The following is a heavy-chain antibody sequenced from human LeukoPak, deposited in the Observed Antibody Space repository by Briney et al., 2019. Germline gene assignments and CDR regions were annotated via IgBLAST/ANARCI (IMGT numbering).Heavy chain of an antibody. J-gene: IGHJ4*02. CDR2: IWYDGSNK. D-gene: IGHD3-16*02. Sequence: GGPLRLSCAASGFTFSSYGMHWVRQAPGKGLEWVAVIWYDGSNKYYADSVKGRFTISRDNSKNTLYLQMNSLRAEDTAVYYCAREGYYDYVWGSYRYIDYWGQGTLVTVSS. V-gene: IGHV3-33*01. CDR1: GFTFSSYG. CDR3: AREGYYDYVWGSYRYIDY.